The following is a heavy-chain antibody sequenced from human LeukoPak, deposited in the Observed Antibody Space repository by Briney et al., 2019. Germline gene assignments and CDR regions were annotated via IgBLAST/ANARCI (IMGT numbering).Heavy chain of an antibody. CDR2: ISAYNGNT. D-gene: IGHD5-18*01. Sequence: ASVKLYCKASGYTFTSFGISWVRHAPGQGLELMGWISAYNGNTNYAQKLQGRVTMTTDTSTSTAYMELRSLRSDDTAVYYCARDLVNGYSYGFSYYFDYWGQGTLVTVSS. CDR1: GYTFTSFG. V-gene: IGHV1-18*01. CDR3: ARDLVNGYSYGFSYYFDY. J-gene: IGHJ4*02.